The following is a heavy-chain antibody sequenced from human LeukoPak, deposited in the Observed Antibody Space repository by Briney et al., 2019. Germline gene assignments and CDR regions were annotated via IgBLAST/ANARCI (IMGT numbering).Heavy chain of an antibody. CDR2: IRYDGSNK. D-gene: IGHD6-6*01. Sequence: GGSLRLSCAASGFTFSSYGMHWVRQAPGKGLEWVAFIRYDGSNKYYADSVKGRFTISRDNSKNTLYLQMNSLRAEDTAVYYCAKAETYSSYLFDYWGQGTLVTVSS. V-gene: IGHV3-30*02. J-gene: IGHJ4*02. CDR3: AKAETYSSYLFDY. CDR1: GFTFSSYG.